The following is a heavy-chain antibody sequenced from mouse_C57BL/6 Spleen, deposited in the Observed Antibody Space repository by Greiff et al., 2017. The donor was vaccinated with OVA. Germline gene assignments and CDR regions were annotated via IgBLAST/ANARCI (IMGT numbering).Heavy chain of an antibody. V-gene: IGHV5-12*01. CDR3: ARSNWEYYFDY. D-gene: IGHD4-1*01. Sequence: EVKLMESGGGLVQPGGSLKLSCAASGFTFSDYYMYWVRQTPEKRLEWVAYISNGGGSTYYPDTVKGRFTISRDNAKNTLYLEMSRLKSEDTAMYYCARSNWEYYFDYWGQGTTLTVSS. CDR2: ISNGGGST. J-gene: IGHJ2*01. CDR1: GFTFSDYY.